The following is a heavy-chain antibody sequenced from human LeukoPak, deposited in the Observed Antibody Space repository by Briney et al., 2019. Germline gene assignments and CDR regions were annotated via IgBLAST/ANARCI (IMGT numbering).Heavy chain of an antibody. D-gene: IGHD6-13*01. CDR1: GFTFSSYA. CDR2: ISGSGGST. Sequence: GSLRLSCAASGFTFSSYAMSWVRQAPGKGLEWVSDISGSGGSTYYADSVKGRFTISRDNSKNTLYLQMNSLRAEDTAVYYCAYGSSWTYDFDYWGQGTLVTVSS. J-gene: IGHJ4*02. V-gene: IGHV3-23*01. CDR3: AYGSSWTYDFDY.